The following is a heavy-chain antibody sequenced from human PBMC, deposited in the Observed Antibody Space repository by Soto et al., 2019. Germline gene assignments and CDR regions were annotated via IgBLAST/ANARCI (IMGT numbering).Heavy chain of an antibody. CDR1: GFTFSSYA. D-gene: IGHD2-21*01. J-gene: IGHJ4*02. Sequence: EVPLLESGGGLVQPGGSLRLSCAASGFTFSSYAMSWVRQAPGKGLEWVSAISGSGGSTDYADSVKGRFTISRDNSRSTRYLQMNSLRAEDMAVYYCAKDARDIVVDDFDYWGQGTLVTASS. CDR2: ISGSGGST. V-gene: IGHV3-23*01. CDR3: AKDARDIVVDDFDY.